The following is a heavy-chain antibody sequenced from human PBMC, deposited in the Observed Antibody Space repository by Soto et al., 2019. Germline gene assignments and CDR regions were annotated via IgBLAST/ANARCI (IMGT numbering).Heavy chain of an antibody. D-gene: IGHD3-22*01. V-gene: IGHV4-59*01. Sequence: QVQLQESGPGLVKPSETLSLTCTVSGGSISSYYWSWIRQPPGKGLEWIGYIYYSGSTNYNPSLKSGVTIAVDTSKNQFSLKLSSVTAADTAVYYCARVDSSGYKDYFDYWGQGTLVTVSS. CDR2: IYYSGST. CDR1: GGSISSYY. J-gene: IGHJ4*02. CDR3: ARVDSSGYKDYFDY.